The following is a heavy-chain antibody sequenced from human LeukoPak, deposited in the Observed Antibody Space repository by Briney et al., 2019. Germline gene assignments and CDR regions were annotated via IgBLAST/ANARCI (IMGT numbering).Heavy chain of an antibody. Sequence: SETLSLTCTVSGGSVSSGSYYWSWIRQPPGKGLEWIGYIYYSGSTNYNPSLKSRVTISVDTSENQFSLKLSSVTAADTAVYYCASYCSSTSCQRFDYWGQGTLVTVSS. J-gene: IGHJ4*02. CDR1: GGSVSSGSYY. CDR2: IYYSGST. D-gene: IGHD2-2*01. CDR3: ASYCSSTSCQRFDY. V-gene: IGHV4-61*01.